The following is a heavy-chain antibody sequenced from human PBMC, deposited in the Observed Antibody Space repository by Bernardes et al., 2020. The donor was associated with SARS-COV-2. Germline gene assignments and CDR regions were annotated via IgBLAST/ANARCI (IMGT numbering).Heavy chain of an antibody. Sequence: GSLIPSCAASGFTFRSYGMHLVRQAPGKGLEWVAVISYDGSNKYYADSVKGRFTISRDNSKNTLYLQMNSLRAEDTAVYYCAKDHDFWSGYGMDVWGQGTTVTVSS. CDR3: AKDHDFWSGYGMDV. CDR2: ISYDGSNK. D-gene: IGHD3-3*01. CDR1: GFTFRSYG. V-gene: IGHV3-30*18. J-gene: IGHJ6*02.